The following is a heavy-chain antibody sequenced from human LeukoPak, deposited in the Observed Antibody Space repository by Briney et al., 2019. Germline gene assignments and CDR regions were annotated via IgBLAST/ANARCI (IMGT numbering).Heavy chain of an antibody. CDR2: ISGSGGST. CDR3: AKDRAYGSGIPGY. J-gene: IGHJ4*02. D-gene: IGHD3-10*01. V-gene: IGHV3-23*01. Sequence: GGSLRLSCAASGFTFSSYAMSWVRQAPGKGLEWVSAISGSGGSTYYADSVKGRFTTSRDNSKNTLYLQMNSLRAEDTAVYYCAKDRAYGSGIPGYWGQGTLVTVSS. CDR1: GFTFSSYA.